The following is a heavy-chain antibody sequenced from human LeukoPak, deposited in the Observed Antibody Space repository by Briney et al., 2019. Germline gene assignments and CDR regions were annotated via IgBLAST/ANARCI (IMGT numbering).Heavy chain of an antibody. J-gene: IGHJ5*02. CDR1: GGSISSYY. Sequence: SETLSLTCTVSGGSISSYYWSWIRQPPGRGLEWIGYVYYSGSTNYSPSLKGRVTISVDTSKNQFSLRLSSVTTADTAVYYCARAPTVTDWFDPWGQGTLVTVSS. CDR3: ARAPTVTDWFDP. CDR2: VYYSGST. V-gene: IGHV4-59*12. D-gene: IGHD4-17*01.